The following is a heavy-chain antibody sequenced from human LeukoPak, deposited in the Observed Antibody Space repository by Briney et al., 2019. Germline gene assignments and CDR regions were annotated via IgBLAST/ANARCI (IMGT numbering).Heavy chain of an antibody. Sequence: PGGSLRLSCAASGFTFNYYGMHWVRQAPGKGLEWMAFIRYDGSNKYYTDSVKGRFTISRDNSKNTLYLQMNSLRAEDTAVYYCARDHGSMVRGVIGRSSDYYYYYYMDVWGKGTTVTVSS. CDR3: ARDHGSMVRGVIGRSSDYYYYYYMDV. V-gene: IGHV3-30*02. CDR2: IRYDGSNK. J-gene: IGHJ6*03. D-gene: IGHD3-10*01. CDR1: GFTFNYYG.